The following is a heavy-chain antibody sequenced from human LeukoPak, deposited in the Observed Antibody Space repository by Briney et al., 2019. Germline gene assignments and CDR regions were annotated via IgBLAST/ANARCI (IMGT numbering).Heavy chain of an antibody. CDR2: ISAYNGNT. CDR1: GYTFTIYG. J-gene: IGHJ4*02. CDR3: AGGRASSSWYYFDY. Sequence: GASVTVSFTASGYTFTIYGISWVRQAPGQGQEWMGWISAYNGNTNYAQKLQGRVTMTTDTSTSTAYMELRSLRSDDTAVYYCAGGRASSSWYYFDYWGQGTLVTVSS. V-gene: IGHV1-18*01. D-gene: IGHD6-13*01.